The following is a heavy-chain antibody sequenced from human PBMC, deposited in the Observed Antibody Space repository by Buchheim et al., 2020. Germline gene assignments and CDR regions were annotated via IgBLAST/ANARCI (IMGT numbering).Heavy chain of an antibody. D-gene: IGHD3-10*01. J-gene: IGHJ4*02. CDR3: ARSSSRGDYFDY. Sequence: QVQLVESGGGVVQPGRSLRLSCAASGFTFSSYGMHWVRQAPGKGLEWVAAIWYDGSNKYYADSVKGRFTISRDNSKKQLYLQMNSLRAEDTAVYYCARSSSRGDYFDYWGQGTL. CDR1: GFTFSSYG. V-gene: IGHV3-33*01. CDR2: IWYDGSNK.